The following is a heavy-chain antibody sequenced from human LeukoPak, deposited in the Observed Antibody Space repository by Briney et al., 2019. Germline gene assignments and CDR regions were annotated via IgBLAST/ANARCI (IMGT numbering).Heavy chain of an antibody. CDR3: ARDCLPASGFDY. D-gene: IGHD3-10*01. V-gene: IGHV3-7*01. CDR2: IKQVGSEK. Sequence: PGGTLRLSCAASGFSFSRDCMSCVSEAPGKGLGRGVKIKQVGSEKYYVGSVRGGFTISRDNAKNSLYLQMDMRRAEATAVFYWARDCLPASGFDYWGQGTLVTVSS. J-gene: IGHJ4*02. CDR1: GFSFSRDC.